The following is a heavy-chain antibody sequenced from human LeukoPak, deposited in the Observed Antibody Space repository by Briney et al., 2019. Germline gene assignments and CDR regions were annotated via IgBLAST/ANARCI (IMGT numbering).Heavy chain of an antibody. CDR2: IWYDGSNK. Sequence: PGGSLRLSCAASGFTFSSYGMHWVRQAPGQGLEWVAVIWYDGSNKYYADSVKGRFTISRDNSKNTLYLQMNSLRAEGTAVYYCARGPDIVVVPAAIRDYYYYMDVWGQGTLVTVSS. CDR3: ARGPDIVVVPAAIRDYYYYMDV. J-gene: IGHJ6*03. D-gene: IGHD2-2*02. CDR1: GFTFSSYG. V-gene: IGHV3-33*01.